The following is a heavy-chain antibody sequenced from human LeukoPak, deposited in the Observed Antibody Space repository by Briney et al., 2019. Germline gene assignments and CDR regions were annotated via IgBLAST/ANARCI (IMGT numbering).Heavy chain of an antibody. V-gene: IGHV4-4*02. Sequence: SGSLSLTCAVSVGSINSGNWWSWVRQSPGKGLEWIGDIYHNGTPNYNPSLKSRVTISADTFKNHFSLKMTSVTAADTAVYYCATAPILRGEGGEHYKYGMDVWGQGTTVIVSS. CDR2: IYHNGTP. CDR3: ATAPILRGEGGEHYKYGMDV. CDR1: VGSINSGNW. D-gene: IGHD2-2*02. J-gene: IGHJ6*02.